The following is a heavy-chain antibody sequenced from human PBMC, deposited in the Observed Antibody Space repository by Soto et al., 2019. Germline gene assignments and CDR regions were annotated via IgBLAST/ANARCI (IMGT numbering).Heavy chain of an antibody. CDR2: IYYSGST. CDR1: GGSISSYY. Sequence: PSETLSLTCTVSGGSISSYYWSWIRQPPGKGLEWIGYIYYSGSTNYNPSLKSRVTISVDTSKNQFSLKLSSVTAADTAVYYCARDLSRYRHGYFAYWGQGTLVPVYS. CDR3: ARDLSRYRHGYFAY. V-gene: IGHV4-59*01. J-gene: IGHJ4*02. D-gene: IGHD5-18*01.